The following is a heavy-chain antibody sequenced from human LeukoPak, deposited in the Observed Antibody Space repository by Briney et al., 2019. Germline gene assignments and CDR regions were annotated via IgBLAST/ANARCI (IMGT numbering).Heavy chain of an antibody. J-gene: IGHJ3*02. D-gene: IGHD5-12*01. Sequence: ASVKVSCKASGYTFTGYYIHWVRQAPGQGLEWMGWINPNSGGTNYAQKFQGRVTMTEDTSIDTAYMELSTLKSDDTAVYYCATDSDIVASRGAFDIWGQGTLVTVSS. CDR3: ATDSDIVASRGAFDI. CDR1: GYTFTGYY. V-gene: IGHV1-2*02. CDR2: INPNSGGT.